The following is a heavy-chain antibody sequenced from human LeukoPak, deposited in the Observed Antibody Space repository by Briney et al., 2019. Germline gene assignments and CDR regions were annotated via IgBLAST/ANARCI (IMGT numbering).Heavy chain of an antibody. D-gene: IGHD5-12*01. Sequence: PSETLSLTCAVYGGSFSGYYWSWIRQPPGKGLEWIGEINHNGITNYNPSLESRVTISVDTSKNQFSLKLSSVTAADTAVYYCTRDKGGYRHDAFDIWGQGTMVTVSS. V-gene: IGHV4-34*01. CDR1: GGSFSGYY. J-gene: IGHJ3*02. CDR3: TRDKGGYRHDAFDI. CDR2: INHNGIT.